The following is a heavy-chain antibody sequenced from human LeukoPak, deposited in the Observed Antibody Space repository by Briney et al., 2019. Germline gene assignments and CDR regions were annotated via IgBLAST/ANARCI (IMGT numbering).Heavy chain of an antibody. CDR1: GFTVSSNY. V-gene: IGHV3-23*01. J-gene: IGHJ4*02. D-gene: IGHD3-22*01. CDR2: ISGSGGST. CDR3: AIPGAIVVVITHLDY. Sequence: GGSLRLSCAASGFTVSSNYMSWVRQAPGKGLEWVSAISGSGGSTYYADSVKGRFTISRDNSKNTLYLQMNSLRAEDTAVYYCAIPGAIVVVITHLDYWGQGTLVTVSS.